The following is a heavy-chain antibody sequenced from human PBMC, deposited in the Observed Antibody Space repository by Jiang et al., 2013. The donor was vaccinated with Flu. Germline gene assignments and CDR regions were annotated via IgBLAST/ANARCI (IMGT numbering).Heavy chain of an antibody. D-gene: IGHD3-9*01. CDR2: IYYSGST. CDR3: ASGNIFEYYFDY. Sequence: PGLVKPSETLSLACTVSGGSISSYYWSWIRQPPGKGLEWIGYIYYSGSTNYNPSLKSRVTISVDTSKNQFSLKLSSVTAADTAVYYCASGNIFEYYFDYWGQGTLVTVSS. J-gene: IGHJ4*02. V-gene: IGHV4-59*01. CDR1: GGSISSYY.